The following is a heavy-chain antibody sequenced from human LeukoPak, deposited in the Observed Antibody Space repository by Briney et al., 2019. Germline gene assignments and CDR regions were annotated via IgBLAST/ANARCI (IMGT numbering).Heavy chain of an antibody. J-gene: IGHJ4*02. CDR2: IGAYNGNT. CDR1: GYTFTSYG. CDR3: ARVEKGYYGSGSYDF. Sequence: ASVKVSCKASGYTFTSYGISWVRQAPGQGLEWMGWIGAYNGNTNYAQKLQGRVTMTTDISTSTAYMELRSLRSDDTAVYYCARVEKGYYGSGSYDFWGQGTLVTVSS. V-gene: IGHV1-18*04. D-gene: IGHD3-10*01.